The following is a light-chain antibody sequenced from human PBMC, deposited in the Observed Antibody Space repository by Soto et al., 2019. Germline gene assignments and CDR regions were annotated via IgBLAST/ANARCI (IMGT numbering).Light chain of an antibody. Sequence: EIVLTQSPGTPSLSPGERATLSCRASQSVSSSFLAWYQQKPGQAPRLLIYGASSRATGIPDRFSGSGSGTDFTLTNSGLEPVDFAVYYCQQYGSSPWTFGQGTKVEIK. CDR2: GAS. CDR3: QQYGSSPWT. V-gene: IGKV3-20*01. CDR1: QSVSSSF. J-gene: IGKJ1*01.